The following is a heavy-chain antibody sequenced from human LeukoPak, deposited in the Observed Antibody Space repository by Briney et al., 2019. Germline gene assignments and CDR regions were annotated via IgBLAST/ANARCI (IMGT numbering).Heavy chain of an antibody. Sequence: GGSLRLSCAASGFTFSDYYMSWIRQAPGKGLEWVSYISSSGNTTYHADSVKGRFTISRDNAKNSLYLQMNSLRAEDTAVYYCARRTRGAARLDYWGQGTLVTVSS. CDR3: ARRTRGAARLDY. D-gene: IGHD6-6*01. CDR1: GFTFSDYY. J-gene: IGHJ4*02. CDR2: ISSSGNTT. V-gene: IGHV3-11*04.